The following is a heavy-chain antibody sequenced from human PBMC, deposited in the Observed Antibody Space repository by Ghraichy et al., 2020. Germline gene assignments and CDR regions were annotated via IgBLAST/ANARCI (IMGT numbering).Heavy chain of an antibody. J-gene: IGHJ4*02. CDR3: ARVGSSGYYAGDFDY. Sequence: ASVKVSCKASGYTFTGYYIHWVRQAPGQGLEWMGRINPNSGGTNYAQKFQGRVTMTRDTSISSAYMELSRLRSDDTAVYYCARVGSSGYYAGDFDYWGQGTLVTVSS. D-gene: IGHD3-22*01. V-gene: IGHV1-2*06. CDR2: INPNSGGT. CDR1: GYTFTGYY.